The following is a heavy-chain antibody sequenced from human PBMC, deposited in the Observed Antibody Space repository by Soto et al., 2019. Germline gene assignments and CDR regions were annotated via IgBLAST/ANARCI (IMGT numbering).Heavy chain of an antibody. D-gene: IGHD3-10*01. V-gene: IGHV3-23*01. J-gene: IGHJ2*01. CDR1: GFTFINYA. CDR3: ARKVPGSTSRPDYWYFDL. CDR2: ISGGGDAP. Sequence: EVQQLESGGGLVQPGGSLRLSCAGSGFTFINYAMNWVRQAPGKGLEWVSTISGGGDAPFFADSVRGRFTISRDNSKNTVTLQMNNLGVDDTAVYFCARKVPGSTSRPDYWYFDLWGRGTLVTVSS.